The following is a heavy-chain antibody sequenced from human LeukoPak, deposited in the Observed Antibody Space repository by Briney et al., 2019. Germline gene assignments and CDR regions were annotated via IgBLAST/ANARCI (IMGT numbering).Heavy chain of an antibody. V-gene: IGHV3-66*02. CDR3: ASAGETPFDY. D-gene: IGHD7-27*01. CDR1: GFTVSSNY. J-gene: IGHJ4*02. Sequence: HPGGSLRLSCAASGFTVSSNYMSWVRQAPGKGLEWVSVIYSGGSTYYADSVKCRFTISRDNSKNTLYLQMNSLRAEDTAVYYCASAGETPFDYWGQGTLVTVSS. CDR2: IYSGGST.